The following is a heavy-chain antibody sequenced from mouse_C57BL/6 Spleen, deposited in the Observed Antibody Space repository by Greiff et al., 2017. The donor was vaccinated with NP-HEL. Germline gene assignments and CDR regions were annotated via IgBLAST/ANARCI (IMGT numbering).Heavy chain of an antibody. CDR1: GFTFTDYY. J-gene: IGHJ1*03. D-gene: IGHD1-1*01. CDR2: INTNNGGT. Sequence: EVQLLQSGGELVKPGASVKISCAASGFTFTDYYMTWVQQSPGKSLEWIGDINTNNGGTSYQQKFKGKATLTVDKSSSTAYLELRSLTSEDSAVYYCATNYGSSYGWDFAVWGTGTPVTVSS. V-gene: IGHV1-26*01. CDR3: ATNYGSSYGWDFAV.